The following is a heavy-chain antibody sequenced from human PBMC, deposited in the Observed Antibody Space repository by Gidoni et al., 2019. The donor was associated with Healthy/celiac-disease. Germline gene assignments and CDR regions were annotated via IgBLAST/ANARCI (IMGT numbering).Heavy chain of an antibody. J-gene: IGHJ4*02. CDR1: GGTSRSYT. CDR3: ARDPPPGIAVAGTSGY. V-gene: IGHV1-69*04. D-gene: IGHD6-19*01. CDR2: ITPILGIA. Sequence: QVQLVHSGAEVKKPGSSVKVSGKASGGTSRSYTISWVRQAPVQGLEWMGRITPILGIANYAQKFRGRVTITADKSTSTAYMELSSLRSEDTAVYYCARDPPPGIAVAGTSGYWGQGTQVTVSS.